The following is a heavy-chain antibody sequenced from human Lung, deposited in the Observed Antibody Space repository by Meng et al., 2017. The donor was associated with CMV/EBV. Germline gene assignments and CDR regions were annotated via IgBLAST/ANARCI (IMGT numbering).Heavy chain of an antibody. J-gene: IGHJ4*02. CDR1: TFTGQY. V-gene: IGHV1-46*01. CDR2: INPSGGST. Sequence: TFTGQYIYWGRQAPGQGLEWVGMINPSGGSTSYAPKFQGRVTVTSDTSTSTVYMELSSLRSEDTAVFYCARVIGQFSGPDFWSGYFDYWGQGTLVTVSS. CDR3: ARVIGQFSGPDFWSGYFDY. D-gene: IGHD3-3*01.